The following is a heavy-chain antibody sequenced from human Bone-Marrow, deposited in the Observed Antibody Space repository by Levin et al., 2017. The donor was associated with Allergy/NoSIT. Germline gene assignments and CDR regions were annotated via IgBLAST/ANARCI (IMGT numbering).Heavy chain of an antibody. J-gene: IGHJ4*02. CDR2: IYYSGVT. Sequence: SETLSLTCTVSGGSISSSTHYWAWVRQAPGKGLEWIGSIYYSGVTYYSPSLKSRVTISVDRSQNQFSLNLRSVTAADTAVYFCARERDLIGARAPFDYWGQGTLVTVSS. CDR1: GGSISSSTHY. D-gene: IGHD6-6*01. CDR3: ARERDLIGARAPFDY. V-gene: IGHV4-39*07.